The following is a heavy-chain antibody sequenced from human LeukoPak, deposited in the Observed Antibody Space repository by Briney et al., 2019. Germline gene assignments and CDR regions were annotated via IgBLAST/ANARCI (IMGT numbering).Heavy chain of an antibody. CDR3: ARDRNGELHLYFDY. J-gene: IGHJ4*02. V-gene: IGHV1-46*01. CDR1: GYTFTSYY. D-gene: IGHD1-7*01. Sequence: ASVKVSFMASGYTFTSYYMHWVRQAPGKGLEWMGIINPSGGSTSYAQKFQGRVTMTSDTSPSTVYMELSSLRSEDTAVYYCARDRNGELHLYFDYWGQGTLVTVSS. CDR2: INPSGGST.